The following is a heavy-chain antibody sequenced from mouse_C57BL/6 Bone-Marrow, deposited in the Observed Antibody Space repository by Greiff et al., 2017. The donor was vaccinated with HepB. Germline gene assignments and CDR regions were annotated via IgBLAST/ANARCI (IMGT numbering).Heavy chain of an antibody. J-gene: IGHJ4*01. CDR3: ARRTAQATIPYYYAMDY. D-gene: IGHD3-2*02. Sequence: VQVVESGPELVKPGASVKISCKASGYAFSSSWMNWVKQRPGKGLEWIGRIYPGDGDTNYNGKFKGKATLTADKSSSTAYMQLSSLTSEDSAVYFCARRTAQATIPYYYAMDYWGQGTSVTVSS. CDR2: IYPGDGDT. CDR1: GYAFSSSW. V-gene: IGHV1-82*01.